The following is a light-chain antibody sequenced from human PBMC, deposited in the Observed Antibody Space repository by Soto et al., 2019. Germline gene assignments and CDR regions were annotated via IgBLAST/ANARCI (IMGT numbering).Light chain of an antibody. CDR2: GAS. CDR3: QQYGSSST. Sequence: EIVLTQSPGTLSLSPGERATLSCRASQSVNSGYLAWYQQKPGQAPRLLIYGASSRATGIPDRFSGSGSGTDFTLTISRLEPEDFAVYYSQQYGSSSTFGQGTKVEIK. V-gene: IGKV3-20*01. CDR1: QSVNSGY. J-gene: IGKJ1*01.